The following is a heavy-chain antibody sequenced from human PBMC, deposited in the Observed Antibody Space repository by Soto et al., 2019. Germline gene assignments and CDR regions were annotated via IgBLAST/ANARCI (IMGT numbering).Heavy chain of an antibody. CDR1: GFTFSSYW. V-gene: IGHV3-74*01. CDR3: AKVPKYYYDSSGSLDY. CDR2: INSDGSST. D-gene: IGHD3-22*01. J-gene: IGHJ4*02. Sequence: GGSLRLSCAASGFTFSSYWMHWVRQAPGKGLVWVSRINSDGSSTSYADSVKGRFTISRDNAKNTLYLQMNGLRAEDTAVYYCAKVPKYYYDSSGSLDYWGQGTLVTVSS.